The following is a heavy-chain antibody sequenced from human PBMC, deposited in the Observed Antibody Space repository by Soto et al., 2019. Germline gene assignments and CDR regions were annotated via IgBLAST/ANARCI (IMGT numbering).Heavy chain of an antibody. J-gene: IGHJ6*02. Sequence: QVQLVESGGGLVKPGGSLRLSCAAYGFTFSDYYMSWIRQAPGKGLEWVSYISSSSSYTNYADSVKGRFTISRDNAKNSLYLQMNSLRAEDTAVYYCARVAQTYGGNPYYYYGMDVWGQGTTVTVSS. D-gene: IGHD4-17*01. CDR2: ISSSSSYT. CDR3: ARVAQTYGGNPYYYYGMDV. CDR1: GFTFSDYY. V-gene: IGHV3-11*05.